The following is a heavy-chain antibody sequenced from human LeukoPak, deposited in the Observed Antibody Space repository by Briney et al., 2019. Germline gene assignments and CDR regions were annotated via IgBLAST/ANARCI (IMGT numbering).Heavy chain of an antibody. Sequence: PTGGSLRLSCAASGFTFSSYAMSWVRQAPGKGLEWVSAISGSGGSTYYADSVKGRFTISRDNSKNTLYLQMNSLRAEDTAVYYCAKEQYYYDSSGYYPRDAFDIWGQGTMVTVSS. J-gene: IGHJ3*02. V-gene: IGHV3-23*01. CDR3: AKEQYYYDSSGYYPRDAFDI. CDR2: ISGSGGST. CDR1: GFTFSSYA. D-gene: IGHD3-22*01.